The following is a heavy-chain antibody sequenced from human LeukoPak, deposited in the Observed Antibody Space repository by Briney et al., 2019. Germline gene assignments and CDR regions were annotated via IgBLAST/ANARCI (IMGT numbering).Heavy chain of an antibody. V-gene: IGHV1-46*01. Sequence: ASVKVSCKESGYTFTTYYMHWVRQAPEQGLEWMGIINPSGGSTSYAQKFQGRVTMTRDTSTSTVYMELSSMRFEDTAVYYCARSDYCSSTSCCMHYWGQGTLVTVSS. CDR1: GYTFTTYY. D-gene: IGHD2-2*01. J-gene: IGHJ4*02. CDR3: ARSDYCSSTSCCMHY. CDR2: INPSGGST.